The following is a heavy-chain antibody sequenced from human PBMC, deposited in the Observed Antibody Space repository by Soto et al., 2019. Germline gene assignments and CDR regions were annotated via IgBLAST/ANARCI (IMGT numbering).Heavy chain of an antibody. CDR1: GGSISSDSFY. CDR3: ARNQPQRYCSGGTCRPAYGMDV. CDR2: IYYSGDT. D-gene: IGHD2-15*01. V-gene: IGHV4-39*01. J-gene: IGHJ6*02. Sequence: SETLSLTCTVSGGSISSDSFYWAWIRQPPGKGLEWIGIIYYSGDTYYNPSLAGRLTMSVDTSNQFSLTLRSVTAADTALYYCARNQPQRYCSGGTCRPAYGMDVWGQGTTVTV.